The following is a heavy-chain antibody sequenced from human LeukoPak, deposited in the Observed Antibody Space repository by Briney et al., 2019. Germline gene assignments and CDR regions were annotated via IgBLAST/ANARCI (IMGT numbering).Heavy chain of an antibody. CDR3: ARGPLVGTTNYYFDY. D-gene: IGHD2/OR15-2a*01. Sequence: GGSLRLSCAASGFTFSSYDMHWVRQATGKGLEGVSVIGTVGDTYYSDSVKGRFTISRENAKNCLYLQMNSLRVGDTAVYYCARGPLVGTTNYYFDYWGQGTLVTVSS. J-gene: IGHJ4*02. CDR2: IGTVGDT. CDR1: GFTFSSYD. V-gene: IGHV3-13*01.